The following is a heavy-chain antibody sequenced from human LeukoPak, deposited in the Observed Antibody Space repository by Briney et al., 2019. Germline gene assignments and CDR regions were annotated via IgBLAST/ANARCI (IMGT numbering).Heavy chain of an antibody. CDR1: GFIFGSYA. J-gene: IGHJ4*02. CDR3: ARRSKWLAPY. D-gene: IGHD6-19*01. Sequence: PGGSLRLSCAASGFIFGSYAMTWVRQAPGKGLEWVSTISGTGGGTYYADSVKGRFTISRDNSKNTLYLQMNSLRAEDTATYYCARRSKWLAPYWGQGTLVTVSS. V-gene: IGHV3-23*01. CDR2: ISGTGGGT.